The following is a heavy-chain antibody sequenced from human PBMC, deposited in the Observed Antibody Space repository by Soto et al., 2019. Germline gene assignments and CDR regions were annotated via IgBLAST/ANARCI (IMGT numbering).Heavy chain of an antibody. Sequence: QLQLQESGSGLVQPSQTLSLTCAGSGGSISSGGYSWCWIGQPPGKGLEWIGYIYHSGSTYYNLSLKSPVTISVDRAKNQFSLKLSSVTAADTVVYYCARVPGLWGQGTLVTVSS. CDR2: IYHSGST. V-gene: IGHV4-30-2*01. J-gene: IGHJ4*02. CDR1: GGSISSGGYS. CDR3: ARVPGL.